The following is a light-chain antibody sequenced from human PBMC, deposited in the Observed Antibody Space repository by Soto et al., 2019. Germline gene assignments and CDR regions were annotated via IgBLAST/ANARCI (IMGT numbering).Light chain of an antibody. CDR1: QSVSSD. V-gene: IGKV3-15*01. CDR2: GAS. Sequence: EIVMTQSPATLSVSPGERATLSCRASQSVSSDLAWYHQKPGQAPMLLIYGASTRATGIPARFSGSGSGTEFTLTIHSLQSEDFAVYYCQQYNNWPRTFGQGTKVDI. J-gene: IGKJ1*01. CDR3: QQYNNWPRT.